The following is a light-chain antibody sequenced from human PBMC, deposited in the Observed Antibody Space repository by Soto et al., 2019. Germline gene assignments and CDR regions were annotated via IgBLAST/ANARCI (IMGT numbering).Light chain of an antibody. CDR2: KAS. V-gene: IGKV1-5*03. CDR3: QQYNSYSLT. Sequence: DIQMTQSPSTLTASVGDRVTITCRASQSISSWLAWYQQKPGKAPKLLIYKASSLESGVPSRFSGSGSGTEFTLTISSLQPDDFASYYCQQYNSYSLTFGGGTKVEIK. J-gene: IGKJ4*01. CDR1: QSISSW.